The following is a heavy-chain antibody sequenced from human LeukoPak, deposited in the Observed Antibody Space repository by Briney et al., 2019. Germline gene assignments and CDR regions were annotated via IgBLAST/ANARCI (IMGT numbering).Heavy chain of an antibody. Sequence: GASVKVSCKASGYTFTGYYMHWVRQAPGQGLEWMGWINPNSGGTNYAQKFQGRVTMTRDTSISTAYMELSRLRSDDTAVYYCARADIVVVPAARFDPWGQGTLGTVSS. CDR2: INPNSGGT. V-gene: IGHV1-2*02. J-gene: IGHJ5*02. CDR3: ARADIVVVPAARFDP. CDR1: GYTFTGYY. D-gene: IGHD2-2*01.